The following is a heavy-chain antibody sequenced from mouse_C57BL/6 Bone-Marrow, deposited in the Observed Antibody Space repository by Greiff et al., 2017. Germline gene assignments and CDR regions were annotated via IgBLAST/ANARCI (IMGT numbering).Heavy chain of an antibody. CDR1: GYTFTSYG. J-gene: IGHJ3*01. D-gene: IGHD2-2*01. V-gene: IGHV1-81*01. CDR3: PLRGYDGKFAY. CDR2: IYPRSGNT. Sequence: VQLQQSGAELARPGASVKLSCKASGYTFTSYGISWVKQRTGQGLEWIGEIYPRSGNTYYNEKFKGKATLTADKSSSTAYMELRSLTSEDSAVYFCPLRGYDGKFAYWGQGTLVTVSA.